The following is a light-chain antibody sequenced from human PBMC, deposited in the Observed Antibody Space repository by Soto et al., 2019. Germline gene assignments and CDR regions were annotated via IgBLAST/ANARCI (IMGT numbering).Light chain of an antibody. CDR3: QQSYSTPPWT. J-gene: IGKJ1*01. Sequence: DGQMTQSPSSLSASVGDRVTITCRASQSVSIYLNWYQQKPGKAPNLLISAASSLQNGVPSRFRGSGSGTDFTLTISGLQPEDFATYYCQQSYSTPPWTFGQGTKVEIK. CDR2: AAS. CDR1: QSVSIY. V-gene: IGKV1-39*01.